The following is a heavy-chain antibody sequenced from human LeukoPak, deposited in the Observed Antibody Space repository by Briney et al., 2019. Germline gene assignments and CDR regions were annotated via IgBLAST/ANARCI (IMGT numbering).Heavy chain of an antibody. CDR2: IKQDGSKK. CDR3: AKWGPYCVGDYCPALDS. J-gene: IGHJ4*02. CDR1: RFTFSNYW. Sequence: AGGSLRLSCVASRFTFSNYWMSWVRQAPGKGLEWVANIKQDGSKKRYADSVKGRFTISGDNAKESLYLQLNSLRAEDTAVYYCAKWGPYCVGDYCPALDSWGPGTLVTVSS. D-gene: IGHD2-21*02. V-gene: IGHV3-7*01.